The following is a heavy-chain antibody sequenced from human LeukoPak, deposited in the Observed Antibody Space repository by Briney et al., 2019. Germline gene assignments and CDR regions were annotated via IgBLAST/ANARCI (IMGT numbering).Heavy chain of an antibody. CDR2: IKQDGSEK. Sequence: GGSLRLSCAASGFTFSSYWMSWVRQAPGKGLEWVANIKQDGSEKYYVDSVKGRFTISRDNAKNSLYLQMNSLRAEDTAVYYCASPNRSRTFGYWGQGTLVTVSS. J-gene: IGHJ4*02. CDR3: ASPNRSRTFGY. D-gene: IGHD2-2*01. V-gene: IGHV3-7*01. CDR1: GFTFSSYW.